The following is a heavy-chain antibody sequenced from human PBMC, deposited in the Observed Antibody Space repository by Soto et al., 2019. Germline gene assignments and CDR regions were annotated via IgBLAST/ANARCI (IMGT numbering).Heavy chain of an antibody. V-gene: IGHV3-23*01. J-gene: IGHJ6*02. D-gene: IGHD6-19*01. CDR2: ISGSGGST. Sequence: GGSLRLSCAASGFTFSSYAMSWVRQAPGKGLEWVSAISGSGGSTYYADSVKGRFTISRDNSKNTLYLQMNSLRAEDTAVYYCAKVRSDSSGWYISYYYYGMDVWGQGTTVTVSS. CDR3: AKVRSDSSGWYISYYYYGMDV. CDR1: GFTFSSYA.